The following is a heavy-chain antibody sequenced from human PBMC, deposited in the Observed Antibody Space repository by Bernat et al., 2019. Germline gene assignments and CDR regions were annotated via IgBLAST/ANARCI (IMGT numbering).Heavy chain of an antibody. CDR1: GFTFSSYA. CDR2: ISGSGGST. J-gene: IGHJ1*01. Sequence: EVQLLESGGGLVQPGGSLRLSCAASGFTFSSYAMSWVRQAPGKGLEWVSAISGSGGSTYYADSVKGRFTISRDNSKNMLYLQMNSLRAEDTAVYYCAKKSLRVQGYFQHWGQGTLVTVSS. CDR3: AKKSLRVQGYFQH. V-gene: IGHV3-23*01.